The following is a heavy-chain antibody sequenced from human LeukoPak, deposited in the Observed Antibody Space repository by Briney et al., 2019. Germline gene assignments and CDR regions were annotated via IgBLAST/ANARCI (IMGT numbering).Heavy chain of an antibody. CDR3: AKDFGSGWYPYYFDY. Sequence: GGSLRLSCAASGFTFSSYGMHWVRQAPGKGLEWVAVISYDGSNKYYADSVKGRFTISRDNSKNTLYLQMNSLRAEDTAVYYCAKDFGSGWYPYYFDYWGQGTLVTVSS. V-gene: IGHV3-30*18. CDR1: GFTFSSYG. CDR2: ISYDGSNK. J-gene: IGHJ4*02. D-gene: IGHD6-19*01.